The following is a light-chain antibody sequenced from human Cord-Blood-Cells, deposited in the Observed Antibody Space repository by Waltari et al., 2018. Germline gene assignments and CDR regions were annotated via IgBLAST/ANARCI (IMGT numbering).Light chain of an antibody. CDR2: DVS. CDR1: SSDVGGYNY. Sequence: QSALTQPASVSGSPGQSITISCTGTSSDVGGYNYVSCYQQHPGKAPKLIIYDVSNRPSGVSNRFSGSKSGNTASLTISGLQAEDEADYYCSSYTSSSTLEVFGGGTKLTVL. J-gene: IGLJ3*02. CDR3: SSYTSSSTLEV. V-gene: IGLV2-14*01.